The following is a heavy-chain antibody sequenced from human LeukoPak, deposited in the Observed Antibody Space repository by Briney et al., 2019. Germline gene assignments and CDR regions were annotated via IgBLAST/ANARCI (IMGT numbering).Heavy chain of an antibody. CDR2: INHSGST. D-gene: IGHD3-9*01. CDR1: GGSFSGYY. Sequence: SETLSLTCAVYGGSFSGYYWSWIRQPPGKGLEWIGEINHSGSTNYNPSLKSRVTISGDTSKEQFSLKLSSVTAADTAVYYCARGSERYFDWLLLYWGQGTLVTVSS. V-gene: IGHV4-34*01. CDR3: ARGSERYFDWLLLY. J-gene: IGHJ4*02.